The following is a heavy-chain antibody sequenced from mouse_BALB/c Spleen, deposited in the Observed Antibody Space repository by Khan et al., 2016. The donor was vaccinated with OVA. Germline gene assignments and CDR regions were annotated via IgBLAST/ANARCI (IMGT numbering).Heavy chain of an antibody. J-gene: IGHJ3*01. Sequence: VQLKQSGPGLVQPSQSLSITCTVSGFSLSNYSVHWVRQSPGKGLEWLGVIWSAGSTDYNAAFISRLTISKDNSRSQVFFTMTSLQPNDTSIYYCARRGYDYGRGALFAYWGQGTLVTVSA. CDR1: GFSLSNYS. CDR2: IWSAGST. D-gene: IGHD2-4*01. V-gene: IGHV2-2*02. CDR3: ARRGYDYGRGALFAY.